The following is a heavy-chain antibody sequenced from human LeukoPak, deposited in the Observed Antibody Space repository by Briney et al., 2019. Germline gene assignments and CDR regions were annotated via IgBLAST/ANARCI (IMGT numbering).Heavy chain of an antibody. J-gene: IGHJ4*02. V-gene: IGHV3-30-3*01. CDR3: ARSYDSSGYYNWGGY. CDR1: GFTFSSYA. CDR2: ISYDGSNK. Sequence: PGGSLRLSCAASGFTFSSYAMHWVRQAPGKGLEWVAVISYDGSNKYYADSVKGRFTISRDSSKNTLYLQMNSLRAEDTAVYYCARSYDSSGYYNWGGYWGQGTLVTVSS. D-gene: IGHD3-22*01.